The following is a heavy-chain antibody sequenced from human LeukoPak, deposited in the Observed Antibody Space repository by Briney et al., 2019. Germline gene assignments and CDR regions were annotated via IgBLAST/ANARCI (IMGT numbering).Heavy chain of an antibody. J-gene: IGHJ6*03. V-gene: IGHV1-2*02. Sequence: ASVRVSCKASGYTFTGYYMHWVRQAPGQGLEWMGWINPNSGGTNYAQKFQGRVTMTRDTSISTAYMELSRLRSDDTGVYYCARALGGTGGYYYYMDVWGKGTTVTVSS. CDR1: GYTFTGYY. D-gene: IGHD2-8*02. CDR2: INPNSGGT. CDR3: ARALGGTGGYYYYMDV.